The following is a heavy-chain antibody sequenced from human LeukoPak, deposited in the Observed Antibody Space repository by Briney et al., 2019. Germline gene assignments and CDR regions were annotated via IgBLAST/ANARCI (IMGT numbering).Heavy chain of an antibody. CDR1: GFTFSSYA. CDR2: ISYDGSNK. J-gene: IGHJ6*02. V-gene: IGHV3-30*04. D-gene: IGHD1-1*01. CDR3: ARDNVQLERRTVMGYYGMDV. Sequence: PGGSLRLSCAASGFTFSSYAMHWVRQAPGKGLEWVAVISYDGSNKYYADSVKGRFTISRNNSKNTLYLQMNSLRAEDTAVYYCARDNVQLERRTVMGYYGMDVWGQGTTVTVSS.